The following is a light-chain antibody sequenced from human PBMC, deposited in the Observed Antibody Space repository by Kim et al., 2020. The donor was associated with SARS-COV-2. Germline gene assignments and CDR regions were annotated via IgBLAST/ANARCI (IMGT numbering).Light chain of an antibody. J-gene: IGLJ3*02. V-gene: IGLV4-60*03. CDR2: LEGSGSY. CDR1: SGHSSYI. Sequence: PVLTQSSSASASLGSSVKLTCTLSSGHSSYIIAWHQQQPGKAPRYLMKLEGSGSYNKGSGVPDRFSGSSSGADRYLTISNLQSEDGADYYCETWDSNTRVFGGGTQLTVL. CDR3: ETWDSNTRV.